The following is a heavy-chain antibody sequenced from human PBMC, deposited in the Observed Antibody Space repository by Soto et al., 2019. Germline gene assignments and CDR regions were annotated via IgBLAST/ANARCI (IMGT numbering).Heavy chain of an antibody. D-gene: IGHD3-3*01. Sequence: SETLSLTCTVSGGSISSYYWSWIRQPPGKGLEWIGYIYYSGSTNYNPSLKSRVTISVDTSKNQFSLKLSSVTAADTAVYYCARGDFWSGYNWFDPWGQGTLVTVSS. CDR1: GGSISSYY. J-gene: IGHJ5*02. CDR3: ARGDFWSGYNWFDP. V-gene: IGHV4-59*01. CDR2: IYYSGST.